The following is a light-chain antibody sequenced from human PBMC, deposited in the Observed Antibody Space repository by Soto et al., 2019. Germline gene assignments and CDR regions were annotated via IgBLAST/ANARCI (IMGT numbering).Light chain of an antibody. CDR1: QSVSTN. V-gene: IGKV3-15*01. J-gene: IGKJ2*01. CDR2: GAS. Sequence: VMTQSPATLSVSPGERITLSCRVSQSVSTNLAWFQQKPGRVPRLLIYGASTRATRIPARFSGSGSGTEFTLTISSLQSEDFAIYYCQQYNNWPPYTFGQGTKVEIK. CDR3: QQYNNWPPYT.